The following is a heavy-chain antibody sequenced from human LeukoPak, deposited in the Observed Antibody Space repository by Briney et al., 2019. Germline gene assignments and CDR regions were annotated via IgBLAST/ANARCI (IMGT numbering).Heavy chain of an antibody. D-gene: IGHD6-13*01. CDR1: GYTFTGYY. Sequence: ASVKVSCKASGYTFTGYYMHWVRQAPGQGLEWMGWINPNSGGTNYAQKFQGRVTITRDTSASTAYMGPSSLRSEDMAVYYCAREGDSSSWYADYWGQGTLVTVSS. V-gene: IGHV1-2*02. J-gene: IGHJ4*02. CDR3: AREGDSSSWYADY. CDR2: INPNSGGT.